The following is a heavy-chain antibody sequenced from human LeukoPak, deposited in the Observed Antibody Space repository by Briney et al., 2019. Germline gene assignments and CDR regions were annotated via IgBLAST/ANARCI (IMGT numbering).Heavy chain of an antibody. D-gene: IGHD6-13*01. CDR3: AKSGPSSSWSLNSFDP. Sequence: GGSLRLSCAASGFTFSRYEMSWVRQAPGKGLEGVSAISGSGGSTYYADSVKGRFTISRDNSKNTLYLQMNSLRAEDTAVYYCAKSGPSSSWSLNSFDPWGQGTLLTVSS. CDR1: GFTFSRYE. J-gene: IGHJ5*02. V-gene: IGHV3-23*01. CDR2: ISGSGGST.